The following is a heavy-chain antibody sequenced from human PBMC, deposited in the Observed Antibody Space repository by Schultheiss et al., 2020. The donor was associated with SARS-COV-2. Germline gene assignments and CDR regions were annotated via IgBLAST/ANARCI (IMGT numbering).Heavy chain of an antibody. D-gene: IGHD6-13*01. CDR1: GYTFTSYG. CDR2: ISAYNGNT. V-gene: IGHV1-18*01. Sequence: ASVKVSCKASGYTFTSYGISWVRQAPGQGLEWMGWISAYNGNTNYAQKLQGRVTMTTDTSTSTAYMELSRLRSDDTAVYYCARDEEAAAGHHYFDYWGQGTLVTVSS. J-gene: IGHJ4*02. CDR3: ARDEEAAAGHHYFDY.